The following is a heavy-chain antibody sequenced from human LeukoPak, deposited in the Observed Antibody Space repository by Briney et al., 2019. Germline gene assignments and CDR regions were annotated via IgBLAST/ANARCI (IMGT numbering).Heavy chain of an antibody. Sequence: SETLCLTCTVSGGSISDSYWCWMRQSAGKGLEWIWRVYRSGSTIYNPSLKSRTVISVDTATTQFSLNLASGTASDTAVYFCARGETLDETQPGWVYFSHWGPGTLVTVSS. CDR2: VYRSGST. V-gene: IGHV4-4*07. D-gene: IGHD1-26*01. CDR3: ARGETLDETQPGWVYFSH. CDR1: GGSISDSY. J-gene: IGHJ1*01.